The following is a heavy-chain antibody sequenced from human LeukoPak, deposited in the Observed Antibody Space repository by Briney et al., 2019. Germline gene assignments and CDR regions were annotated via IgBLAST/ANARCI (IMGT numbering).Heavy chain of an antibody. Sequence: SETLSLTCTVSGASISSYYWSWIRQPAGEGLEWIGRIYTSGSTNYNASLKSRVSMSVDTSKNQFSLKLSSVTAADTAVFYCARENSGSYREFDYWGQGTLVTVSS. CDR3: ARENSGSYREFDY. CDR2: IYTSGST. V-gene: IGHV4-4*07. D-gene: IGHD1-26*01. J-gene: IGHJ4*02. CDR1: GASISSYY.